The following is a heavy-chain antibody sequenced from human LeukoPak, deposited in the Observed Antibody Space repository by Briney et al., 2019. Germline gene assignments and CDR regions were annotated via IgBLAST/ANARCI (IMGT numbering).Heavy chain of an antibody. V-gene: IGHV4-59*01. J-gene: IGHJ4*02. CDR1: GGSISSYY. CDR2: IYYSGST. CDR3: ARSGIAAAGTDY. D-gene: IGHD6-13*01. Sequence: SETLSLTCTVSGGSISSYYWSWIRQPAGKGLEWIGYIYYSGSTNYNPSLKSRVTISVDTSKNQFSLKLSSVTAADTAVYYCARSGIAAAGTDYWGQGTLVTVSS.